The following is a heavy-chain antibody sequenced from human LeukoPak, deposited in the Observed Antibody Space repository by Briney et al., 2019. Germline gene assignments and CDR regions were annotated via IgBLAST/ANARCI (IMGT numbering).Heavy chain of an antibody. J-gene: IGHJ4*02. CDR1: GFTFSSYA. Sequence: GGSLRLSCAASGFTFSSYAMRWVRQAPGKGLEWVSAISGSGGSTYYADSVKGRFTISRDNSKNTLYLQMNSLRAEDTAIYYCAKGRSAAHSYGCDYWGQGTLVTVSS. CDR2: ISGSGGST. V-gene: IGHV3-23*01. CDR3: AKGRSAAHSYGCDY. D-gene: IGHD5-18*01.